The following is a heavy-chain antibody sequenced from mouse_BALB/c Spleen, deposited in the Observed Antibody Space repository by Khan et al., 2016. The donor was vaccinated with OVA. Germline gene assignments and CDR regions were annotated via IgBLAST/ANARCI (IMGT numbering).Heavy chain of an antibody. Sequence: EVELVESGGDLVKPEGSLKLSCAASGFTFSTYGMSWVRQTPAKRLAWVAPISSGGSYTYYPASVQGRFTISRDNAKNTLYLQMSSLKSEDTAMFYCARLAYYYDSEGFAYWGQGTLVTVSA. V-gene: IGHV5-6*01. CDR2: ISSGGSYT. CDR1: GFTFSTYG. CDR3: ARLAYYYDSEGFAY. J-gene: IGHJ3*01. D-gene: IGHD1-1*01.